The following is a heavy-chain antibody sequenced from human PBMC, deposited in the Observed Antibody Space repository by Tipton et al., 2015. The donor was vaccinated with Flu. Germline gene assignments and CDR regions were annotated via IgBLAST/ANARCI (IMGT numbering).Heavy chain of an antibody. Sequence: TLSLTCIVSGGSIISSSYYWDWIRQPPGKGLEWIGSIYYSGSTYYNPSLKSRVTISVDTSKNQFSLKVRSATAADTAVYYCARSSSGLGRCDSWGQGTLVTVSS. CDR2: IYYSGST. CDR1: GGSIISSSYY. V-gene: IGHV4-39*07. D-gene: IGHD6-19*01. J-gene: IGHJ4*02. CDR3: ARSSSGLGRCDS.